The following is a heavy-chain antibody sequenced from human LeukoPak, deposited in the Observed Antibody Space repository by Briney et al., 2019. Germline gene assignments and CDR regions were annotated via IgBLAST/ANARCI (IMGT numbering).Heavy chain of an antibody. CDR3: ARGSRSFDWLRSHFDF. J-gene: IGHJ4*02. Sequence: ASVKVSCKASGYTFNDYYIHWVQQAPGKGLEWMGRVDLEDGDTIYAEKFQGRVTITADTSTDTAFMDLSSLTSFDTAVYYCARGSRSFDWLRSHFDFWGQGTLVSVSP. V-gene: IGHV1-69-2*01. CDR1: GYTFNDYY. D-gene: IGHD3-9*01. CDR2: VDLEDGDT.